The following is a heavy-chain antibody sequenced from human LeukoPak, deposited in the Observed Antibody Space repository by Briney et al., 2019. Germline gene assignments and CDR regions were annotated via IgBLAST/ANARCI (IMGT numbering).Heavy chain of an antibody. CDR1: GFTFNSYS. D-gene: IGHD3-22*01. J-gene: IGHJ4*02. CDR3: AKQPGSVVDSSGSLSRH. V-gene: IGHV3-23*01. Sequence: GGSLRLSCAASGFTFNSYSMNWVRQAPGKGLEWVSTISGSGASTYYADSVKGRFTISRDNSKNTLYLQMNSLRAEDTAVYYCAKQPGSVVDSSGSLSRHWGQGTLVTVSS. CDR2: ISGSGAST.